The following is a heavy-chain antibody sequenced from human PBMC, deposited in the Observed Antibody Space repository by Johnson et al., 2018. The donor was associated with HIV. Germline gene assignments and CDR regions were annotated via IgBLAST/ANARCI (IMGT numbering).Heavy chain of an antibody. CDR2: IWYDGSNK. Sequence: QVQLVESGGGVVQPGRSLRLSCAASGFTFSSYAMHWVRQAPGKGLEWVAVIWYDGSNKYYADSVQGRFTISRDNSKNTLYLQMNSLRAEDTAVYYCAKAQDYDILIEVAFDIWGQGTMVTVSS. CDR3: AKAQDYDILIEVAFDI. V-gene: IGHV3-33*06. D-gene: IGHD3-9*01. J-gene: IGHJ3*02. CDR1: GFTFSSYA.